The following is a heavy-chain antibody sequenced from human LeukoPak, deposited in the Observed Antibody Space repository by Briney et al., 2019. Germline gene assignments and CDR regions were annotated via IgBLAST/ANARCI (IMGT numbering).Heavy chain of an antibody. CDR3: AKDDYYDSSGPVDY. D-gene: IGHD3-22*01. Sequence: GGSLRLSCAASGFTFSSYGMHWVRQAPGKGLEWVAVISYDGSNKYYADSVKGRFTISRDNSKNTLYLQMNSLRAEDTAVYYCAKDDYYDSSGPVDYWGQGTRVTVSS. CDR2: ISYDGSNK. J-gene: IGHJ4*02. CDR1: GFTFSSYG. V-gene: IGHV3-30*18.